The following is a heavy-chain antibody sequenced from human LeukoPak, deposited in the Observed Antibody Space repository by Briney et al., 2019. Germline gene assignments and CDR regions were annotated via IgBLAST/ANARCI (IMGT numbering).Heavy chain of an antibody. V-gene: IGHV4-34*01. CDR2: INHSGST. CDR3: ARREYYGSGSYYNMYALDI. J-gene: IGHJ3*02. Sequence: PSETLSLTCAVYGGSFSGYYWSWIRQPPGKGLEWIGEINHSGSTNYNPSLKSRVTISVDTSKNQFSLKLSSVTAADTAVYYCARREYYGSGSYYNMYALDIWGQGTMVTVSS. D-gene: IGHD3-10*01. CDR1: GGSFSGYY.